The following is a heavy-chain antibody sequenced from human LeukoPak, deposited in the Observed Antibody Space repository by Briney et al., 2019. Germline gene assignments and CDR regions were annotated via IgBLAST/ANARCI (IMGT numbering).Heavy chain of an antibody. V-gene: IGHV3-48*03. D-gene: IGHD6-19*01. Sequence: GGSLRLSCEVSGFPFNFFEINWARQAPGKGLEWVSNIASSGRTRYYADSVKGRFSISRDNAKNSLYLQMNTLRVEDTGVYYCALLAVASDFDYWGQGALVTVSS. J-gene: IGHJ4*02. CDR3: ALLAVASDFDY. CDR2: IASSGRTR. CDR1: GFPFNFFE.